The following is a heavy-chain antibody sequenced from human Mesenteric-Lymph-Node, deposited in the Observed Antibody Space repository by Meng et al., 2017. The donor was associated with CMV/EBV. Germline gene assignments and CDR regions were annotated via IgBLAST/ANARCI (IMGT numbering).Heavy chain of an antibody. CDR2: ISGYNGKT. CDR1: GYTFTSYH. V-gene: IGHV1-18*01. CDR3: ARGTIHCGSDCFDY. J-gene: IGHJ4*02. D-gene: IGHD2-21*01. Sequence: ASVKVSCKASGYTFTSYHISWVRQAPGQGLEWMGWISGYNGKTNYAQKLQGRVTMTTDTSTSTAYMELRSLRSDDTAVYYCARGTIHCGSDCFDYWGQGTLVTVSS.